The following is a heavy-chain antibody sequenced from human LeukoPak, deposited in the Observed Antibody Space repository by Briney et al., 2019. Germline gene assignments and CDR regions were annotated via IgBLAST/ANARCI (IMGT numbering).Heavy chain of an antibody. D-gene: IGHD2/OR15-2a*01. Sequence: GGSLRLSCAVSGNYWMHWVRQAPGKGLMWVSHINSDGSWTSYADSVKGRFTISKDNAKNTVYLQMNSLRAEDTAVYYCVSFYETYWGRGTLVTVSS. CDR1: GNYW. V-gene: IGHV3-74*01. CDR2: INSDGSWT. J-gene: IGHJ4*02. CDR3: VSFYETY.